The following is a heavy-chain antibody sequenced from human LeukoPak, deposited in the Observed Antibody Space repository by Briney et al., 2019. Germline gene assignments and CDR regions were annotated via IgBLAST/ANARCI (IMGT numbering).Heavy chain of an antibody. CDR2: SRNKANSYTT. D-gene: IGHD3-22*01. Sequence: TGGSLRLSCAASGFTFSDHYIDWVRQAPGKGLEWVGRSRNKANSYTTEYAASVKGRFIISRDDSESSLYLQMNSLTAEDTAVYYCASLFSSGPLGGPWGQGTLVTVSS. CDR3: ASLFSSGPLGGP. J-gene: IGHJ5*02. V-gene: IGHV3-72*01. CDR1: GFTFSDHY.